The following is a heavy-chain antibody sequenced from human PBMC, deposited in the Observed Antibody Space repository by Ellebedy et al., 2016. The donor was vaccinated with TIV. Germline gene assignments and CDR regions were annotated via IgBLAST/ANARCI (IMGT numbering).Heavy chain of an antibody. J-gene: IGHJ4*02. Sequence: GESLKISCKASGYTFTHYWIGWVRQMTGKGLEWMGIIYPGDSDTRYSPSFQGQVTISADKSITTAYLQWSSLEASDTAMYYCARGSGSGRYYFDYWGQGTLVTVSS. CDR1: GYTFTHYW. CDR2: IYPGDSDT. V-gene: IGHV5-51*01. D-gene: IGHD3-10*01. CDR3: ARGSGSGRYYFDY.